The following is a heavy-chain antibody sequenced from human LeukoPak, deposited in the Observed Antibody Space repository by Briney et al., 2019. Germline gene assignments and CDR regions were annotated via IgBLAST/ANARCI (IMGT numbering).Heavy chain of an antibody. CDR1: GFTFSNTW. Sequence: GGSLRLSCAASGFTFSNTWMSWVRQAPGKGLEWVGRIKSKTDGGTIDYGAPVKGRFTISRDDSKNTLYLEMNSLRIEDTAVYYCTTPSSSWGQGTLVTVPS. D-gene: IGHD3-10*01. V-gene: IGHV3-15*01. CDR3: TTPSSS. CDR2: IKSKTDGGTI. J-gene: IGHJ5*02.